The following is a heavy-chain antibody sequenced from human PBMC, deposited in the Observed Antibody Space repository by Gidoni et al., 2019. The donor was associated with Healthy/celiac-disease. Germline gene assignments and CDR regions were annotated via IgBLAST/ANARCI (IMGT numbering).Heavy chain of an antibody. CDR2: ISGSGGST. Sequence: EVQLLESGGGLVQPGGSLRLSCAASGFTFSSYAMSWVRQAPGKGLEWVSAISGSGGSTYYADSVKGRFTIPRDNSKNTLYLQMNSLRAEDTAVYYCAKGGGGGYDEFDYWGQGTLVTVSS. J-gene: IGHJ4*02. CDR1: GFTFSSYA. D-gene: IGHD5-12*01. V-gene: IGHV3-23*01. CDR3: AKGGGGGYDEFDY.